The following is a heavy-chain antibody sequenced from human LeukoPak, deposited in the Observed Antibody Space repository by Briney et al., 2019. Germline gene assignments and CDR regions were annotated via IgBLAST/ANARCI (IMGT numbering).Heavy chain of an antibody. CDR2: INWNGGST. J-gene: IGHJ5*02. V-gene: IGHV3-20*04. Sequence: GGSLRLSCAASGFTFDDYGMSWVRQAPGKGLEWVSGINWNGGSTGYADSVKGRFTISRDNAKNSLYLQMSSLRAEDTALYYCARAVTTYPPNWFDPWGQGTLVTVSS. CDR1: GFTFDDYG. CDR3: ARAVTTYPPNWFDP. D-gene: IGHD1/OR15-1a*01.